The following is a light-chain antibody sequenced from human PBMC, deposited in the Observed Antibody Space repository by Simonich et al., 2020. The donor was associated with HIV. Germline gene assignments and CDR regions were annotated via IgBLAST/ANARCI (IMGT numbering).Light chain of an antibody. CDR3: QCYDSSLSGSTV. Sequence: QSVLTQPPSVSGAPGQRVPISCTGSSSNIGAGYDVHWYQQLPGTAPKLLFYGNSNRPAGVPDRFSGSKSGTSATLAITGLQAEDEADYYCQCYDSSLSGSTVFGGGTKLTVL. CDR2: GNS. CDR1: SSNIGAGYD. J-gene: IGLJ3*02. V-gene: IGLV1-40*01.